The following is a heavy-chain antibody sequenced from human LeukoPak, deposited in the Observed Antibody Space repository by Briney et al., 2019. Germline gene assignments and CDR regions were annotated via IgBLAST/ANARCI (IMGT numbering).Heavy chain of an antibody. Sequence: GGSLRLSCAASGFTFSSYAMSWVRQAPGKGLEWVSAISGSGGSTYYADSVKGRFTISRDNSKNSLYLQMNSLRAEDTAVYYCARASTMVRGVLDYWGQGTLVTGSS. D-gene: IGHD3-10*01. CDR1: GFTFSSYA. CDR3: ARASTMVRGVLDY. CDR2: ISGSGGST. V-gene: IGHV3-23*01. J-gene: IGHJ4*02.